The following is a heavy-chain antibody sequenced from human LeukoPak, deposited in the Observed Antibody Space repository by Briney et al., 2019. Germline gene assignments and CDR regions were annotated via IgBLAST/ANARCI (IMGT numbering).Heavy chain of an antibody. CDR3: ARGWLPPSIAVAARGCYFDY. CDR2: INHSGST. D-gene: IGHD6-19*01. Sequence: SETLPLTCAVYGGSFSGYYWSWIRQPPGKGLEWIGEINHSGSTNYNPSLKSRVTISVDTSKNQFSLKLSSVTAADTAVYYCARGWLPPSIAVAARGCYFDYWGQGTLVTVSS. J-gene: IGHJ4*02. CDR1: GGSFSGYY. V-gene: IGHV4-34*01.